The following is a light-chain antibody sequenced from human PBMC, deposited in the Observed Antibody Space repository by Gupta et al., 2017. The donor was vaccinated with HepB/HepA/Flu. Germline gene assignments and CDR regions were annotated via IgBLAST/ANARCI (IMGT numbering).Light chain of an antibody. CDR2: DAS. V-gene: IGKV3-11*01. Sequence: DIVLTQSPATLSLSPGERATLSCRASQSVSSYLAWYQQKPGQAPRLLIYDASNRFSGSGSGTDFTLTISSLEPEDFAVYYCQQRSNWPPYTFGQGTKLEIK. CDR3: QQRSNWPPYT. J-gene: IGKJ2*01. CDR1: QSVSSY.